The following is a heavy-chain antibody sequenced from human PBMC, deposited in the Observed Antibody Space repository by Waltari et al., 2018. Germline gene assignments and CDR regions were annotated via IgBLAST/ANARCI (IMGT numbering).Heavy chain of an antibody. CDR3: YSSSWYSRYYFDY. D-gene: IGHD6-13*01. Sequence: QVQLVQSGAEVKKPGASVKVSCKASGYTFTSYAMHWVRQAPGQRLEWMGWINAGNGNTKYSQKFQGRVTITSDTSASTAYMELSSLRSEDTAVYYCYSSSWYSRYYFDYWGQGTLVTVSS. J-gene: IGHJ4*02. V-gene: IGHV1-3*01. CDR2: INAGNGNT. CDR1: GYTFTSYA.